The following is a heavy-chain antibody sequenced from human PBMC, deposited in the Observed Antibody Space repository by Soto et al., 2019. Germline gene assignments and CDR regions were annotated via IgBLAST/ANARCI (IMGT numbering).Heavy chain of an antibody. V-gene: IGHV4-39*01. CDR2: IYYSGST. J-gene: IGHJ4*02. CDR3: ARRTVTTSPHFDY. CDR1: GGSISSSSYY. D-gene: IGHD4-4*01. Sequence: QLQLQESGPGLVKPSETLSLTYTVSGGSISSSSYYWGWIRQPPGKGLEWIGSIYYSGSTYYNPSLKSRVTISVDTSKNQFSLKLSSVTAADTAVYYCARRTVTTSPHFDYWGQGTLVTVSS.